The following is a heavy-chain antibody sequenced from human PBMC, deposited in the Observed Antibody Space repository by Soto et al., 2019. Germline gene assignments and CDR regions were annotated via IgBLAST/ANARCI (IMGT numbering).Heavy chain of an antibody. J-gene: IGHJ4*02. CDR3: ARNRWFGELSLGY. D-gene: IGHD3-10*01. Sequence: AVRLPCAACGVTVSSSAMCRVHQAPGKGLEWVSAISGSGGSAYYADYVKGRFTISRDNSKNTLYLQMNSLRAADTAVYYCARNRWFGELSLGYWGQATLV. CDR1: GVTVSSSA. CDR2: ISGSGGSA. V-gene: IGHV3-23*01.